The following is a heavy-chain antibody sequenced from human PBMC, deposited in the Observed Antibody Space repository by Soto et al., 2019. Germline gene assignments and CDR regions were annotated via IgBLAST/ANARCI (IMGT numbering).Heavy chain of an antibody. V-gene: IGHV1-18*01. CDR1: GYTFTSYG. CDR3: ASQYCSGGSCYSGCPLCYFDY. D-gene: IGHD2-15*01. Sequence: ASVKVSCKASGYTFTSYGISWVRQAPGQGLEWMGWISAYNGNTNYAQKLQGRVTMTTDTSTSTAYMELRSLRSDDTAVYYCASQYCSGGSCYSGCPLCYFDYWG. CDR2: ISAYNGNT. J-gene: IGHJ4*03.